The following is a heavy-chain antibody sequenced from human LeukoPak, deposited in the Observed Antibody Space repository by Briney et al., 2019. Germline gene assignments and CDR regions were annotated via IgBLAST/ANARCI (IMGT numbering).Heavy chain of an antibody. Sequence: PSETLSLTCAVYGGSFSGYYWSWIRQPPGKGLEWIGEINHSGSTNYNPSLKSRVTISVDTSKNQFSLKLSPVTAADTAVYYCARVRRAGVNYYYYYYMDVWGKGTTVTVSS. CDR1: GGSFSGYY. V-gene: IGHV4-34*01. CDR3: ARVRRAGVNYYYYYYMDV. D-gene: IGHD3-10*01. J-gene: IGHJ6*03. CDR2: INHSGST.